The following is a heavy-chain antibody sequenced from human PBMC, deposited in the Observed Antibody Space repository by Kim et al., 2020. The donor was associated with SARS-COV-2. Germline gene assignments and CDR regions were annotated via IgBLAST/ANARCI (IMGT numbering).Heavy chain of an antibody. CDR1: GGSISSYY. CDR2: IYYSGST. CDR3: ARARYPTTPIDC. V-gene: IGHV4-59*13. Sequence: SETLSLTCTVSGGSISSYYWSWIRQPPGKGLEWIGYIYYSGSTNYNPSLKSRVTISVDTAKNQFSLKLSSVTAADTAVYYCARARYPTTPIDCWGQGTLVTVSS. D-gene: IGHD4-17*01. J-gene: IGHJ4*02.